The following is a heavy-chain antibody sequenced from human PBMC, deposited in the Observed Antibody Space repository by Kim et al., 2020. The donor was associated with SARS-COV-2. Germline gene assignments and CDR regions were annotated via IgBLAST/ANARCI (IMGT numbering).Heavy chain of an antibody. CDR2: IIPIFGTA. D-gene: IGHD3-3*01. Sequence: SVKVSCKASGGTFSSYAISWVRQAPGQGLEWMGGIIPIFGTANYAQKFQGRVTITADESTSTAYMELSSLRSEDTAVYYCARTYYDFWSGYYNVSGYFDLWGRGTLVTVSS. CDR3: ARTYYDFWSGYYNVSGYFDL. V-gene: IGHV1-69*13. CDR1: GGTFSSYA. J-gene: IGHJ2*01.